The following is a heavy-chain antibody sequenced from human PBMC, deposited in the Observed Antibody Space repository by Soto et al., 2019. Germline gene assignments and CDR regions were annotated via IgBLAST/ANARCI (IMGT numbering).Heavy chain of an antibody. CDR2: ISAYNGNK. Sequence: QVQLMQSGGEVKKPGASVEVSCKASGYMFTTYGISWVRQAPGQGLEWMAWISAYNGNKKYAQKFPDRVTMTIHTSSTTVSMELRNLTSDDTAIYYCARTGGGMAARPLEYWGQGTLVTVSP. CDR1: GYMFTTYG. V-gene: IGHV1-18*04. J-gene: IGHJ4*02. CDR3: ARTGGGMAARPLEY. D-gene: IGHD6-6*01.